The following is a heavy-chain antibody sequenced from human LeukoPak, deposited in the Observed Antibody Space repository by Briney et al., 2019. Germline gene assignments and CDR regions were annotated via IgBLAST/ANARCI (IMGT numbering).Heavy chain of an antibody. V-gene: IGHV7-4-1*02. D-gene: IGHD2-8*01. CDR3: ARGRRYCTNGVCYLYLYYYYYMDV. CDR1: GYTFTSYA. CDR2: INTNTGNP. J-gene: IGHJ6*03. Sequence: ASVKVSCKASGYTFTSYAMNWVRQAPGQGLEWMGWINTNTGNPTYAQGFTGRFVFSLDTSVSTAYLQISSLKAEDTAVYYCARGRRYCTNGVCYLYLYYYYYMDVWGKGTTVTVSS.